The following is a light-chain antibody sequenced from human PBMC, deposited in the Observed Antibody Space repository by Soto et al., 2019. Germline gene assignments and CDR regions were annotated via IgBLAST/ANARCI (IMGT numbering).Light chain of an antibody. CDR1: QSVSSSY. J-gene: IGKJ5*01. V-gene: IGKV3-20*01. Sequence: EIVLTQSPGTLSLSPGERATLSCRASQSVSSSYLAWYQQKPGQAPRLLIYGASSRATGIPDRFSGSGSGTDFTITISRLEPEDFGVYYCQQYGSSPPISFGQGTRLEIK. CDR2: GAS. CDR3: QQYGSSPPIS.